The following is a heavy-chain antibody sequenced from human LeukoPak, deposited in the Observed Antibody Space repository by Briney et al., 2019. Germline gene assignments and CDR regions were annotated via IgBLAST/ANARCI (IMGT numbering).Heavy chain of an antibody. V-gene: IGHV1-8*01. CDR2: MNPNSGNT. CDR3: ARGPGIAVAGHLFQH. D-gene: IGHD6-19*01. J-gene: IGHJ1*01. Sequence: ASVKVSCKASGYTFTSYDINWVRQATGQGLEWMGWMNPNSGNTGYAQKFQGRVTMTRNTSISTAYMELSSLRSEDTAVYHCARGPGIAVAGHLFQHWGQGTLVTVSS. CDR1: GYTFTSYD.